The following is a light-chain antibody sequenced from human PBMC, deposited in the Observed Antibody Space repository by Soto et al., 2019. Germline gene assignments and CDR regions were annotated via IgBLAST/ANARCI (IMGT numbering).Light chain of an antibody. CDR2: AAS. CDR3: QQYYSYPRT. CDR1: QGISSY. V-gene: IGKV1-8*01. J-gene: IGKJ5*01. Sequence: AIRMTQSPSSLSAYTGDRVTITCRASQGISSYLAWYQQKPGKAPKLLIYAASTLQSGVPSRFSGSGSGTDFTLTISCLQSEEFATYYCQQYYSYPRTFGQGTRLEIK.